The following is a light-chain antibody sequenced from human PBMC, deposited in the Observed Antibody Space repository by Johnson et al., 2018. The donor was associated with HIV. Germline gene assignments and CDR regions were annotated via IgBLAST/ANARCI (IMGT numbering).Light chain of an antibody. J-gene: IGLJ1*01. CDR3: AVWDSSLTAHYV. V-gene: IGLV1-51*01. CDR2: DND. CDR1: SSNIGNNY. Sequence: QSVLTQPPSVSAAPGQKVTISCSGSSSNIGNNYVSWYQQLPGTAPKLLIYDNDKRPSDIPDRFSGSKSGTSATLAITGLHNGDEADYYCAVWDSSLTAHYVFGTGTKITVL.